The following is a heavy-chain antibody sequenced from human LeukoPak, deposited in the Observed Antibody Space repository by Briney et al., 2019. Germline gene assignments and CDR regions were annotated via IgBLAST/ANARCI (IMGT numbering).Heavy chain of an antibody. J-gene: IGHJ6*02. D-gene: IGHD3-9*01. CDR1: GGYFSGYY. CDR3: ARDVNHDIVNGYNSAYGMDV. V-gene: IGHV4-34*01. Sequence: SETLSLTCAVYGGYFSGYYWSWIRQPPGKGLEWIGEINHSGSTNYNLSLKSRVTISVDTSENQFSLKLSSVTAADTAVYYCARDVNHDIVNGYNSAYGMDVWGQGTTVTVSS. CDR2: INHSGST.